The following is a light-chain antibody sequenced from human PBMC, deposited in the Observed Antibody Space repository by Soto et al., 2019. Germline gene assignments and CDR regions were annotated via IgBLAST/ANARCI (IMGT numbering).Light chain of an antibody. J-gene: IGKJ2*01. Sequence: EIVLTQSPGTLSLSPGERATLSCRASQSVSSSYLAWYQQKPGQAPRLLIYGASSRATGIPDRFSGSGSGTDVTLTISRLEPEDFAVYYCQQYGNLYTFGQGTKLEIK. CDR2: GAS. CDR3: QQYGNLYT. CDR1: QSVSSSY. V-gene: IGKV3-20*01.